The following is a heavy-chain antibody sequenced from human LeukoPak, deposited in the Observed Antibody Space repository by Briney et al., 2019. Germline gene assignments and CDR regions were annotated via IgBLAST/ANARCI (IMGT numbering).Heavy chain of an antibody. CDR3: ASGGSYYPCDY. CDR2: ISGSGGST. J-gene: IGHJ4*02. CDR1: GFTFSSYA. V-gene: IGHV3-23*01. Sequence: PGGSLRLSCAASGFTFSSYAMSWVRQAPGKGLEWVSAISGSGGSTYYADSVKGRFTISRDNAKNSLYLQMNSLRAEDTAVYYCASGGSYYPCDYWGQGTLVTVSS. D-gene: IGHD3-10*01.